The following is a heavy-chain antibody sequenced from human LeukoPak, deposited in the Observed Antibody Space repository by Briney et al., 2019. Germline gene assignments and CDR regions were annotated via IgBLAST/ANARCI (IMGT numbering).Heavy chain of an antibody. V-gene: IGHV1-18*01. CDR2: ISGHNGNT. CDR3: AGYSGSYLVLGTFDI. CDR1: GYTFISYG. J-gene: IGHJ3*02. Sequence: ASVKVSCKASGYTFISYGITWVRQAPGQGLEWMGWISGHNGNTNYAQKVQGRVTMTTDTFTNTAYMEVRSLRSDDTAVYYCAGYSGSYLVLGTFDIWGQGTMVTVSS. D-gene: IGHD1-26*01.